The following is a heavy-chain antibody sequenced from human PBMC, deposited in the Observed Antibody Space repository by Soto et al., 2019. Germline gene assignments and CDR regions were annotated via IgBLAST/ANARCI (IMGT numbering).Heavy chain of an antibody. D-gene: IGHD4-17*01. CDR3: ARDGGPPYGDSQTGPFDY. CDR2: INRSGST. Sequence: SETLSLTCAVYGGSFSGYYWSWIRQPPGKGLEWIGEINRSGSTNYNPSLKSRVTISVDTSKNQFSLKLSSVTAEDTAVYYCARDGGPPYGDSQTGPFDYWGQGTLVTVSS. CDR1: GGSFSGYY. J-gene: IGHJ4*02. V-gene: IGHV4-34*01.